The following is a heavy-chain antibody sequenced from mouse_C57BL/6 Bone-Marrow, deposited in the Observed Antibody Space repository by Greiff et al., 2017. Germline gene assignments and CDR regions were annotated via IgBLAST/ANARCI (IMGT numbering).Heavy chain of an antibody. CDR1: GYSFTSYY. CDR2: IYPGSGNT. Sequence: VQLQQSGPELVQPGASVKISCKASGYSFTSYYIHWVKQRPGQGLEWIGWIYPGSGNTKYNEKFKGKATLTADTSSSTAYMQLSSLTSEDSAVYYCAIHYYGSSYAMDYWGQGTSVTVSS. CDR3: AIHYYGSSYAMDY. D-gene: IGHD1-1*01. V-gene: IGHV1-66*01. J-gene: IGHJ4*01.